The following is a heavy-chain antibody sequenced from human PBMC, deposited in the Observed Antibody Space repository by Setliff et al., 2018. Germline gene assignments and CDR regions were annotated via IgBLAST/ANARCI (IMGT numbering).Heavy chain of an antibody. CDR3: ARENGYCSGGACYFMFDY. CDR2: IHFSGTT. Sequence: PSETLSLTCTVSDGSSSSHYCSWIRQPPGKGLEWIGYIHFSGTTNYNPSLKSRVTLSLDTSKNQFSLELSSVTAADTAMYYCARENGYCSGGACYFMFDYWGQGTLVTVS. J-gene: IGHJ4*02. D-gene: IGHD2-15*01. CDR1: DGSSSSHY. V-gene: IGHV4-59*11.